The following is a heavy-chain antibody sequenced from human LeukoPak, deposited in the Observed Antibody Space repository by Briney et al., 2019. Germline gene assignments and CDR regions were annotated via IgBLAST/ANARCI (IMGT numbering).Heavy chain of an antibody. D-gene: IGHD6-13*01. CDR2: ISYDGRQK. CDR1: GFTFSEYA. J-gene: IGHJ4*02. CDR3: ARDWQSYSSSPQVDY. V-gene: IGHV3-30-3*01. Sequence: PGGSLRLSCAASGFTFSEYAMHWVRQAPGKGLEWVAVISYDGRQKYYGDSVKGRFTISRDNPKNTLYLQMNSLRDDDTAVYYCARDWQSYSSSPQVDYWGQGTLVTVSS.